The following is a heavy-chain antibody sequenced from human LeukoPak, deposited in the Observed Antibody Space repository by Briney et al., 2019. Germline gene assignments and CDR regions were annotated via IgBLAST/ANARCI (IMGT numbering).Heavy chain of an antibody. CDR3: ARDYYGSGSSIDY. Sequence: ASVKVSCKASGYTFTGYYMHWVRQAPGQGLEWMGWINPNSGGTNYAQKFQGWVTTTRDTSIGTAYMELSRLRSDDTAVYYCARDYYGSGSSIDYWGQGTLVTVSS. D-gene: IGHD3-10*01. CDR1: GYTFTGYY. CDR2: INPNSGGT. V-gene: IGHV1-2*04. J-gene: IGHJ4*02.